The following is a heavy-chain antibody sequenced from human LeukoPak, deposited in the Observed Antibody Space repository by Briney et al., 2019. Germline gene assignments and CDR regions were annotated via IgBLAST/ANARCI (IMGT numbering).Heavy chain of an antibody. J-gene: IGHJ4*02. CDR1: GGSISSGGYY. CDR2: IYYSGST. V-gene: IGHV4-31*03. D-gene: IGHD1-14*01. Sequence: PSETLSLTCTVSGGSISSGGYYWSWIRQHPGKGLEWIGYIYYSGSTYYNPSLKSRVTISVDTSKNQFSLKLSSVTAADTAVYYCARIGHQNLDYWGQGTLVTVSS. CDR3: ARIGHQNLDY.